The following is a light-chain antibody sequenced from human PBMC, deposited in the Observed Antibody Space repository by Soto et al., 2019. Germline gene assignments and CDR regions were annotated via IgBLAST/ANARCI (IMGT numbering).Light chain of an antibody. Sequence: QLVLTQSPSASASLGASVKLTCTLSSGHSSYAIAWHQQQPEKGPRYLMNLNSDGSRSKGDGIPDRFSGSSSGAERYLTISSLQSEDEADYYCQTWGTGSVVFGGGTKVTVL. J-gene: IGLJ2*01. CDR3: QTWGTGSVV. CDR2: LNSDGSR. CDR1: SGHSSYA. V-gene: IGLV4-69*01.